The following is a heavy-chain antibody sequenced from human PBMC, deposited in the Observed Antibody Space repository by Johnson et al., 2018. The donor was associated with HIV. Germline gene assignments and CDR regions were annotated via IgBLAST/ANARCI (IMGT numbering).Heavy chain of an antibody. CDR3: ARDITPHKEGDAFDI. CDR1: GFTFSDYY. V-gene: IGHV3-11*04. Sequence: QVQLVESGGGVVQPGGSLRLSCAASGFTFSDYYMSWIRQAPGKGLEWVSYISSSGSTIYYADSVKGRFTISRDNAKNSLYLQMNSLRAEEKAVYYCARDITPHKEGDAFDIWGQGTMVTVSS. D-gene: IGHD1-14*01. CDR2: ISSSGSTI. J-gene: IGHJ3*02.